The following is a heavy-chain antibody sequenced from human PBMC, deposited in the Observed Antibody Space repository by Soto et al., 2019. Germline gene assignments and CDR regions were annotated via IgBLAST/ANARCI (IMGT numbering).Heavy chain of an antibody. J-gene: IGHJ4*02. CDR3: EKVEYSSGWYVFDY. CDR1: GFTVSSKY. V-gene: IGHV3-66*01. D-gene: IGHD6-19*01. Sequence: VGSLRLSCAVSGFTVSSKYMSWVRQAPGKGLEWVSLIQSGGPTYYADSVKGRFTISRDTSENTLHLQMDSLRAEDTAVYYCEKVEYSSGWYVFDYWGQGTLVTVSS. CDR2: IQSGGPT.